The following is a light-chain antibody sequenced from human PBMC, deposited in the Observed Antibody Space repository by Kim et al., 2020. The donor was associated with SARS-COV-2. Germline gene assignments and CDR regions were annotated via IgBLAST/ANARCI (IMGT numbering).Light chain of an antibody. CDR3: GTWDDSLSVGV. CDR1: TSHIGKTY. Sequence: GQKVTISFSDGTSHIGKTYVSWYQQLPGAAPKLLIYDNHKRPSGIPDRFSGYKSGTSATLAITGLQPGDEADYYCGTWDDSLSVGVFGGGTKVTVL. V-gene: IGLV1-51*01. J-gene: IGLJ2*01. CDR2: DNH.